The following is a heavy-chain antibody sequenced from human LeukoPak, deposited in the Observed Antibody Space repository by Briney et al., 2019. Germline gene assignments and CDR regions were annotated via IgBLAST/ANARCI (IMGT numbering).Heavy chain of an antibody. J-gene: IGHJ6*03. CDR1: GGTFSSYA. CDR3: ARLVVPAANYYYYYYMDV. V-gene: IGHV1-69*13. Sequence: ASVKVSCKASGGTFSSYAISWVRQAPGQGLEWMGGIIPIFGTANYAQKFQGRVTITADESTSTAYMELSSLRSEDTAVYYCARLVVPAANYYYYYYMDVWGKGTTGTVSS. CDR2: IIPIFGTA. D-gene: IGHD2-2*01.